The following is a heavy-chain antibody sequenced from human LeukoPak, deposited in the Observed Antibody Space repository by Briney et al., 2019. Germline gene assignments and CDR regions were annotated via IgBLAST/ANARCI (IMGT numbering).Heavy chain of an antibody. J-gene: IGHJ5*02. V-gene: IGHV1-8*01. D-gene: IGHD3-10*01. Sequence: ASVKVSCKASGYTFTSYDINWVRQATGQGLEWMGWMNPNSGNTGYAQKFQGRVTMTRNTSISTAYMELSSLRSEDTAVYYCARGFYYGSGSLSNWFDPWGQGTLVTVSS. CDR1: GYTFTSYD. CDR2: MNPNSGNT. CDR3: ARGFYYGSGSLSNWFDP.